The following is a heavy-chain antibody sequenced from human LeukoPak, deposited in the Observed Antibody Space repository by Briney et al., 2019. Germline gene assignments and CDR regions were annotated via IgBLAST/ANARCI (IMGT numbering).Heavy chain of an antibody. V-gene: IGHV3-23*01. D-gene: IGHD6-19*01. CDR2: ISGSGGST. CDR1: GFTFSSYA. CDR3: AKGHTVAGRYYFDY. Sequence: GGSLRLSCAASGFTFSSYAMSWVRQAPGKGLEWVSAISGSGGSTYYADSVKGRFTISRDNSKNTLYLQTNSLRAEDTAVYYCAKGHTVAGRYYFDYWGQGTLVTVSS. J-gene: IGHJ4*02.